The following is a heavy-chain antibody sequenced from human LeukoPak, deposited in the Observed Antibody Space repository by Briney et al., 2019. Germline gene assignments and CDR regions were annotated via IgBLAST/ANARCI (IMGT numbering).Heavy chain of an antibody. D-gene: IGHD1-26*01. CDR2: ISVYNGHT. CDR1: GYTFTSNG. V-gene: IGHV1-18*01. J-gene: IGHJ3*02. CDR3: ARGGRWELPRPYAYDI. Sequence: ASVKVSCKASGYTFTSNGISWVRQAPGQGLEWMGWISVYNGHTNYAQKFQGRVTMTTDTSTSTAYMELRSLRSDDTAVYSCARGGRWELPRPYAYDIWGQGTMVTVSS.